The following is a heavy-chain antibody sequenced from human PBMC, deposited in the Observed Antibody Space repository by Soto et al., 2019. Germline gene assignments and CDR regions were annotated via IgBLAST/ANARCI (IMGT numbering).Heavy chain of an antibody. D-gene: IGHD5-12*01. J-gene: IGHJ6*02. CDR1: GFTFSNYK. CDR2: ISSGDSYI. Sequence: PGGSLRLSCAASGFTFSNYKMNWVRPAPGKGLEWISAISSGDSYIYYADSVKGRFTISRDDAKNTLYLQMNSLRAEDTAVYYCAKDKRWLPEGYYYYGMDVWGQGTTVTVS. V-gene: IGHV3-21*04. CDR3: AKDKRWLPEGYYYYGMDV.